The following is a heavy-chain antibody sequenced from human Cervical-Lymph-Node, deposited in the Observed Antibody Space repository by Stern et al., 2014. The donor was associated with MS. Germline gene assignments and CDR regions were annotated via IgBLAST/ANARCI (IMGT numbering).Heavy chain of an antibody. CDR3: AKKSVGTTGTTTAFDY. CDR2: ILYDADVK. V-gene: IGHV3-33*06. J-gene: IGHJ4*02. Sequence: VQLVESGGGVVQPGTSLRLSCAVSGFTFSNYGMHWVRQAPGKGLEWVAVILYDADVKFYADSVKGRFTISRDTPKNTMYLQLNSLKVEDTAVYFCAKKSVGTTGTTTAFDYWGQGTLVTVSS. CDR1: GFTFSNYG. D-gene: IGHD1-1*01.